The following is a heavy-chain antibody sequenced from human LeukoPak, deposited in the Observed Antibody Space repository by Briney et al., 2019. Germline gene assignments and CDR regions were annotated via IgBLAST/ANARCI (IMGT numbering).Heavy chain of an antibody. V-gene: IGHV1-8*03. CDR3: ARGYGGWGYYYYYMDV. CDR1: GYTFTSYD. D-gene: IGHD3-16*01. J-gene: IGHJ6*03. CDR2: MNPNSGNT. Sequence: ASVKVSCKASGYTFTSYDINWVRHATGQGLEWMGWMNPNSGNTGYAQKFQGRVTITRNTSISTAYMELSSLRSEDTAVYYCARGYGGWGYYYYYMDVWGKGTTVTVSS.